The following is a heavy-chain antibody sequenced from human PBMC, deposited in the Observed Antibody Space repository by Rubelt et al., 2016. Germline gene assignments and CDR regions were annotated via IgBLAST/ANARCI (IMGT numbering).Heavy chain of an antibody. V-gene: IGHV4-39*02. J-gene: IGHJ4*02. D-gene: IGHD2-8*01. Sequence: QVQLQESGPGLVRPSENLSLSCIVSGASITSGNYHWGWIRHPPGRGLEWIGSVHYSVSAYYNPSLKSRVTISVDTSNNQFSLNLNSVTAADTALYYCVRVEIGVALDYWGRGTRVTVSS. CDR3: VRVEIGVALDY. CDR1: GASITSGNYH. CDR2: VHYSVSA.